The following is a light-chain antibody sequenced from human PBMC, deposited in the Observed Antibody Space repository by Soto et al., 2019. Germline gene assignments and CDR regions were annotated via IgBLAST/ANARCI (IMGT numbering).Light chain of an antibody. Sequence: EIVLTQSPGTLSLSPGERATLSCRASQSVSSSALVWYQQKPGQAPRLLIYQTSIRAAGIPARFSASGTGTDFTLTISDVQPEDFEVYYCHQSQSWPRTLGHGTKVDIK. CDR2: QTS. CDR3: HQSQSWPRT. J-gene: IGKJ1*01. CDR1: QSVSSSA. V-gene: IGKV3D-20*02.